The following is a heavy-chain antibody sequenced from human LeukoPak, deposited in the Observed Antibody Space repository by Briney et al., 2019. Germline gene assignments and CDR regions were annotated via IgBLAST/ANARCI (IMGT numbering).Heavy chain of an antibody. V-gene: IGHV4-59*01. D-gene: IGHD2-2*02. J-gene: IGHJ4*02. Sequence: PSETLSLTCTVSGGSISSYYWSWIWQPPGKGLEWIGYIYYSGSTNYNPSLKSRVTISVDTSKNQFSLKLSSVTTADTAVYYCARGNTALGYWGQGTLVTVSS. CDR2: IYYSGST. CDR1: GGSISSYY. CDR3: ARGNTALGY.